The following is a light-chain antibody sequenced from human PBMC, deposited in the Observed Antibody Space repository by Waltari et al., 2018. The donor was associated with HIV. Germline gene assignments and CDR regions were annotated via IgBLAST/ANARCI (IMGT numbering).Light chain of an antibody. CDR1: QSISSY. J-gene: IGKJ1*01. CDR3: QKSYSTWT. V-gene: IGKV1-39*01. Sequence: DIQMTQSPSSLSASVGDRVTITCRASQSISSYLNWYQQKPGKAPKLLIDAASSLQSGVPSRFSGSGSGTDFTLTISSLQPEDFATYYCQKSYSTWTFGQGTKVEIK. CDR2: AAS.